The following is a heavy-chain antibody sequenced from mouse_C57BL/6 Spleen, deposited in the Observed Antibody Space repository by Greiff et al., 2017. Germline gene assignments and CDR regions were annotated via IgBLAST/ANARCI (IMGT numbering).Heavy chain of an antibody. J-gene: IGHJ1*03. V-gene: IGHV1-55*01. CDR1: GYTFTSYW. CDR3: AREAYYGSSYVGYFDV. CDR2: IYPGSGST. D-gene: IGHD1-1*01. Sequence: QVQLQQPGAELVKPGASVKMSCKASGYTFTSYWITWVKQRPGQGLEWIGDIYPGSGSTNYNEKFKSKATLTVDTSSSTAYMQLSSLTSEDSAVYYCAREAYYGSSYVGYFDVWGTGTTVTVSS.